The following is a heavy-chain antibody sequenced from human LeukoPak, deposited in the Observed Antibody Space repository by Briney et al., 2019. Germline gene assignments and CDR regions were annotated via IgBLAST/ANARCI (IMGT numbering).Heavy chain of an antibody. D-gene: IGHD3-10*01. V-gene: IGHV3-23*01. J-gene: IGHJ6*02. CDR1: GFTFSSYA. CDR3: AKDSGGDYYGMDV. Sequence: PGRSLRLSCAASGFTFSSYAMSWVRQAPGKGLEWVSVISGSGGSTYNADSVKGRFTISRDNSKNTLYLQMNSLRAEDTAVYYCAKDSGGDYYGMDVWGQGTTVTVSS. CDR2: ISGSGGST.